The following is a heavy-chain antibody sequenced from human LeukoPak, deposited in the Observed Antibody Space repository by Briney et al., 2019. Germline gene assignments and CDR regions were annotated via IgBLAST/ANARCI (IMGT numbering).Heavy chain of an antibody. CDR2: IYYSGST. V-gene: IGHV4-59*12. CDR3: ARGSSLTYYYDSSGSIGDY. D-gene: IGHD3-22*01. CDR1: GGSISSYY. Sequence: SETLSLTCTVSGGSISSYYWSWIRQPPGKGLEWIGYIYYSGSTNYNPSLKSRVTISVDTSKNQFSLKLSSVTAADTAVYYCARGSSLTYYYDSSGSIGDYWGQGTLVTVSS. J-gene: IGHJ4*02.